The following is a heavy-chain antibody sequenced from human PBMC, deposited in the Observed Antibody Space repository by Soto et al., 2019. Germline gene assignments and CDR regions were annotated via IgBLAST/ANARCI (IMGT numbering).Heavy chain of an antibody. D-gene: IGHD3-3*01. Sequence: GGSLRLSCAASGFTFSSYGMHWVRQAPGKGLEWVAVIWYDGSNKYYADSVKGRFTISRDNSKNTLYLQMNSLRPEDTAVYYCARDRIDFWSGYPYQDAFDIWGQGTMVTVSS. J-gene: IGHJ3*02. V-gene: IGHV3-33*01. CDR2: IWYDGSNK. CDR1: GFTFSSYG. CDR3: ARDRIDFWSGYPYQDAFDI.